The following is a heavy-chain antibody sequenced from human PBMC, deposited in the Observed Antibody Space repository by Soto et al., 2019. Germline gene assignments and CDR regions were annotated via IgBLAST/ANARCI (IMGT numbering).Heavy chain of an antibody. CDR3: AKDHDFWSGYSYGMDV. J-gene: IGHJ6*02. V-gene: IGHV3-30*18. D-gene: IGHD3-3*01. Sequence: PGGSLRLSCAASGFTFGSYGMHWVRQAPGKGLEWVAVISYDGSNKYYADSVKGRFTISRDNSENTLYLQMNSLRAEDTVVYYCAKDHDFWSGYSYGMDVWGQGTTVTVSS. CDR1: GFTFGSYG. CDR2: ISYDGSNK.